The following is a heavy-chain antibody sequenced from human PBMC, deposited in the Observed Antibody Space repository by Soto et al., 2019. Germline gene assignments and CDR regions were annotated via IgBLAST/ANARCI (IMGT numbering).Heavy chain of an antibody. CDR3: AREDRDSYNCFDC. Sequence: SETLSLTCTVSGGSISSYYWSWIRQPPGKGLEWIGYIYYSGSTNYNPSLKSRVTISVDTSKNQFSLKLSSVTAADTAVYYCAREDRDSYNCFDCWGQGTLVTVSS. CDR1: GGSISSYY. D-gene: IGHD5-12*01. CDR2: IYYSGST. V-gene: IGHV4-59*01. J-gene: IGHJ4*02.